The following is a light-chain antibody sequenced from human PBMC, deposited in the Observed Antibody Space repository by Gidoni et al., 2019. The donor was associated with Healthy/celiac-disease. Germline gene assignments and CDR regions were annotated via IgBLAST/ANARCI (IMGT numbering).Light chain of an antibody. V-gene: IGKV3-15*01. CDR3: QQYNNWPPGIT. CDR2: GAS. CDR1: QSVSSN. J-gene: IGKJ5*01. Sequence: IVMTQSPATLSVSPGERATLSCRASQSVSSNLAWYQQKPGQAPRLLIYGASTRATGIPARFSGSGSGTEFTLTISSLQSEDFAVYYCQQYNNWPPGITFXQXTRLEIK.